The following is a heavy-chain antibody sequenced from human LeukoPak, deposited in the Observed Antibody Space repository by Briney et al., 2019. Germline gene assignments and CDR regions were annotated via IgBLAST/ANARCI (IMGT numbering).Heavy chain of an antibody. J-gene: IGHJ4*02. D-gene: IGHD6-13*01. Sequence: ASVQVSCKASGYTFTGYYMHWVRQAPGQGLEWMGRINPNSGGTNYAQKFQGRVTITRDTSISTAYMELRRLRSDETAVYYCARGREQQLVLPSDWGQGTLVTVSS. CDR2: INPNSGGT. CDR1: GYTFTGYY. V-gene: IGHV1-2*06. CDR3: ARGREQQLVLPSD.